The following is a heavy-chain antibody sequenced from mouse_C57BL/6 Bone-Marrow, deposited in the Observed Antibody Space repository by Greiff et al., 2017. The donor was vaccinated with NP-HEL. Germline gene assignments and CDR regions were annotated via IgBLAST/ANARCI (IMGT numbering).Heavy chain of an antibody. J-gene: IGHJ2*01. V-gene: IGHV1-82*01. CDR1: GYAFSSSW. Sequence: QVQLQQSGPELVKPGASVKISCKASGYAFSSSWMNWVKQRPGKGLEWIGRIYPGDGDTNYNGKFKGKATLTADKSSSTAYMQLSSLTSEDSAVYFCATDSSGYDDYWGQGTTLTVSS. CDR2: IYPGDGDT. D-gene: IGHD3-2*02. CDR3: ATDSSGYDDY.